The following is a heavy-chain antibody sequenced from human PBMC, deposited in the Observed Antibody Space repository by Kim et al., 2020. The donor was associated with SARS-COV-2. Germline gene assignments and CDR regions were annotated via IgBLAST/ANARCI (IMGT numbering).Heavy chain of an antibody. Sequence: ASVKVSCKASGYTFTSYAMHWVRQAPGQRLEWMGWINAGNGNTKYSQKFQGRVTITRDTSASTAYMELSSLRSEDTAVYYCARGATPNYYDSSGYYFGYWGQGTLVTVSS. J-gene: IGHJ4*02. D-gene: IGHD3-22*01. CDR1: GYTFTSYA. CDR2: INAGNGNT. V-gene: IGHV1-3*01. CDR3: ARGATPNYYDSSGYYFGY.